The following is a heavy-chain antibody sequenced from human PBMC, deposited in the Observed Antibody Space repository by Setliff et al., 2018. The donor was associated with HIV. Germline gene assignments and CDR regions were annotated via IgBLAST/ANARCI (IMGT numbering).Heavy chain of an antibody. CDR2: ISSDGSNK. CDR1: GLTFSTHS. V-gene: IGHV3-30*01. J-gene: IGHJ2*01. D-gene: IGHD3-10*02. CDR3: ARYRFPQSNIFGAWYFDL. Sequence: PGGSLRLSCAASGLTFSTHSKNWVRQAPGKGLEWVAVISSDGSNKYYADSVKGRFTISRDNSKNTLYLQMNSLRAEDTAVYYCARYRFPQSNIFGAWYFDLWGRGTLVTVSS.